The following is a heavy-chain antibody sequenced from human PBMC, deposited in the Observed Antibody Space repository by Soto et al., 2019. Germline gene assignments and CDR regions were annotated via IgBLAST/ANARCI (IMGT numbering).Heavy chain of an antibody. Sequence: SLRLSCAASGFTFSDYYMSWIRQAPGKGLEWVSYISSSGSTIYYADSVKGRFTISRDNAKNSLYLQMNSLRAEDTAVYYCARDHCSSTSCYFDFDYWGQGTLVTVSS. J-gene: IGHJ4*02. CDR3: ARDHCSSTSCYFDFDY. V-gene: IGHV3-11*01. D-gene: IGHD2-2*01. CDR2: ISSSGSTI. CDR1: GFTFSDYY.